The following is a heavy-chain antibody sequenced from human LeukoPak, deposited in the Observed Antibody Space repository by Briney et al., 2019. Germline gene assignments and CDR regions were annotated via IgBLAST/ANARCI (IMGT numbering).Heavy chain of an antibody. J-gene: IGHJ5*02. CDR3: ARRAPPIIQLWHPGDRGFDWFDP. V-gene: IGHV3-7*01. D-gene: IGHD5-18*01. CDR2: IKQDGSEK. Sequence: GGSLRLSCAASGFTFSSYWMGWVRQAPGKGLEWVANIKQDGSEKYYVDSVKGRFTISRDNAKNSLYLQMNSLRAEDTAVYYCARRAPPIIQLWHPGDRGFDWFDPWGQGTLVTVSS. CDR1: GFTFSSYW.